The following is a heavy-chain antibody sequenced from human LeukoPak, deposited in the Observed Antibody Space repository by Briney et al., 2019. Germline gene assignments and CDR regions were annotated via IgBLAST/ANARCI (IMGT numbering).Heavy chain of an antibody. Sequence: GGSLRLSCVGSGFTFNDYYMSWFRQAPGKGLEWVAYISTNGNTNYADSVKGRFIISRDYAKNSLYLQMNSLSAEDTALYYCARGGWFGELLFDYWGQGTLVTVSS. CDR3: ARGGWFGELLFDY. CDR2: ISTNGNT. D-gene: IGHD3-10*01. V-gene: IGHV3-11*05. CDR1: GFTFNDYY. J-gene: IGHJ4*02.